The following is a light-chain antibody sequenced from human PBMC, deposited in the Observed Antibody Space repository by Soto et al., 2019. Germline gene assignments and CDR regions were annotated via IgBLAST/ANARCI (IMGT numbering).Light chain of an antibody. CDR3: QSYDSSLSVVV. J-gene: IGLJ2*01. CDR2: GNS. CDR1: SSNIGAGYD. Sequence: QSVLTQPPSVSGAPGQRVTISCTGSSSNIGAGYDVHWYQQLPVTAPKLLIYGNSNRPSGVPDRFSGSKSGTSASLAITGLQAEDEADYYCQSYDSSLSVVVFGGGTKGTFL. V-gene: IGLV1-40*01.